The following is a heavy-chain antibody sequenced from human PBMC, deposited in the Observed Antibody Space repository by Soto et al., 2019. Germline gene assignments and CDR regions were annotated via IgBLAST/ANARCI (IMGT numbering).Heavy chain of an antibody. D-gene: IGHD3-16*01. Sequence: GGSLRLSCAASGFTFSSYGMHWVRQAPGKGLEWVAVISYDGSNKYYADSVKGRFTISRDNSKNTLYLQMNSLRAEDTAVYYCARDELDYLNDPFHIWGQGTMVTVSS. CDR2: ISYDGSNK. J-gene: IGHJ3*02. CDR1: GFTFSSYG. V-gene: IGHV3-30*03. CDR3: ARDELDYLNDPFHI.